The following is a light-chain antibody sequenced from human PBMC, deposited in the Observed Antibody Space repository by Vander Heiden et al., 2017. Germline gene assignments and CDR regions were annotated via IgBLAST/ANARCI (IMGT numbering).Light chain of an antibody. J-gene: IGLJ2*01. Sequence: SYELTQPPSVSVSPGQTARITCSGDALPKQYAYWYQQKPGQATVRVIYKDSERPSGIPERFSGSSSGTTATLTITGVQAEDEADYYWHSEASSGTYVVFGGGTKLTVL. CDR3: HSEASSGTYVV. CDR2: KDS. V-gene: IGLV3-25*03. CDR1: ALPKQY.